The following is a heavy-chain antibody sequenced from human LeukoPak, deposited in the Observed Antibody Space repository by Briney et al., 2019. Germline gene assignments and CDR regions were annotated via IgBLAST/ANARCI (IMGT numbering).Heavy chain of an antibody. D-gene: IGHD1-1*01. CDR3: ARNLGTTGTTMGGY. Sequence: PSETLSLTCTVSGGSISSYYWSWIRQPPGKGLEWIGYIYYSGSTSYNPSLKSRVTISVDTSKNHFSLKLSSVTAADTAVYYCARNLGTTGTTMGGYWGQGTLVTVSS. CDR2: IYYSGST. V-gene: IGHV4-59*01. CDR1: GGSISSYY. J-gene: IGHJ4*02.